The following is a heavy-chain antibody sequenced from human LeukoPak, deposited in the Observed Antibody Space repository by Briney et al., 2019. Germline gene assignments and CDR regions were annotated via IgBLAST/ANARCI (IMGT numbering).Heavy chain of an antibody. V-gene: IGHV3-30-3*01. D-gene: IGHD6-19*01. CDR1: EFAFNTYA. CDR3: ASRPAAGTPAVGFSVDY. Sequence: GGSLRLSCAASEFAFNTYAMHWVRQAPGKGLEWVAVISFDGNTIHYADSVKGRFTISRDNSKNTLYLQMNSLRAEDTAVYYCASRPAAGTPAVGFSVDYWGQGTLVTVSS. CDR2: ISFDGNTI. J-gene: IGHJ4*02.